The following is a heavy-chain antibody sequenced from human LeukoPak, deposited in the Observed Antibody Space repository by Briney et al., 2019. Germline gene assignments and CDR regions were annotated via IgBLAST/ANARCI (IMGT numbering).Heavy chain of an antibody. Sequence: SETLSLTCTVSGGSISSSSYYWGWIRQPPGKGLEWIGSIYYSGSTYYNPSLKSRVTIFVDTSKNQFSLKLSSVTAADTAVYYCARHVASAYYGMDVWGQGTTVTVSS. CDR2: IYYSGST. J-gene: IGHJ6*02. V-gene: IGHV4-39*01. CDR3: ARHVASAYYGMDV. CDR1: GGSISSSSYY.